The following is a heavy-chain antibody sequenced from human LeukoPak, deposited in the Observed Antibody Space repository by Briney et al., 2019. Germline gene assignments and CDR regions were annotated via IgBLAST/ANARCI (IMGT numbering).Heavy chain of an antibody. D-gene: IGHD1-26*01. V-gene: IGHV3-23*01. J-gene: IGHJ4*02. Sequence: GGSLRLSCAASGFTFNNYAMSWVRQAPGKGLEWVSALTDSGGSTYYADSVKGRFTISRDNSKNTLYLQMNSLRVEDTAVYYCAKATDYGYWGQGTLVSVSS. CDR2: LTDSGGST. CDR3: AKATDYGY. CDR1: GFTFNNYA.